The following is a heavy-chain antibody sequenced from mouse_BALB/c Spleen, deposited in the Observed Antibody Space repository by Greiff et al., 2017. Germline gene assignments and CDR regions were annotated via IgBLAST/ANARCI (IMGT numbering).Heavy chain of an antibody. CDR1: GFAFSSYD. CDR3: ARHRPTMITFGGAMDD. CDR2: ISSGGGST. Sequence: EVQGVESGGGLVKPGGSLKLSCAASGFAFSSYDMSWVRQTPEKRLEWVAYISSGGGSTYYPDTVKGRFTISRDNAKNTLYLKMSSLKSEDTAMYYCARHRPTMITFGGAMDDWGQGTSVTVSS. D-gene: IGHD2-4*01. V-gene: IGHV5-12-1*01. J-gene: IGHJ4*01.